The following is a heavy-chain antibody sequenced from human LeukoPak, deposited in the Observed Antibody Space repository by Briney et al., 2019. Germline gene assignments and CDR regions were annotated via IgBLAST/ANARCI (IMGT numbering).Heavy chain of an antibody. D-gene: IGHD2-21*02. Sequence: GGSLRLSCEASGFTFTKFWMSWVRQAPGKGLEWVANIQEDGKKENYVDSVRGRFTISRDNAKNSTYLQMNSLRVEDTAVYYCAKDIVGGGDDYWGQGTLVIVSS. CDR2: IQEDGKKE. CDR3: AKDIVGGGDDY. V-gene: IGHV3-7*01. CDR1: GFTFTKFW. J-gene: IGHJ4*02.